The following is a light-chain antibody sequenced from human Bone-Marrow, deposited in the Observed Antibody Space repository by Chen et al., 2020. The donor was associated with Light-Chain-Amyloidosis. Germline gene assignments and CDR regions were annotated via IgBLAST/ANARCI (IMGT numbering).Light chain of an antibody. CDR2: WAS. J-gene: IGKJ2*01. CDR3: QQYFSTPRT. V-gene: IGKV4-1*01. Sequence: DIVMTQSPDSLAVSLGERATINCTSSQSVLTSSKNKNYLAWYQQTPGQPPKLLIYWASTRESGVPDRFSGSGSGTDFTLTISSLQAEDVAVYYCQQYFSTPRTFGQGTKL. CDR1: QSVLTSSKNKNY.